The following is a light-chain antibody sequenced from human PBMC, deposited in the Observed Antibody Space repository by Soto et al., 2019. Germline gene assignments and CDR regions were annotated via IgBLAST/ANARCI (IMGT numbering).Light chain of an antibody. V-gene: IGKV1-39*01. CDR1: QSISNF. J-gene: IGKJ4*01. CDR2: AAS. Sequence: DVQMTQSPASLSASVGDRVTIRFGASQSISNFLTWYQQKPGQAPKLLIYAASSLPSGVPSRFSGSGSGTDFTLTISSLQPEDFATYYCQQSYSTPLTFGGGTKVDIK. CDR3: QQSYSTPLT.